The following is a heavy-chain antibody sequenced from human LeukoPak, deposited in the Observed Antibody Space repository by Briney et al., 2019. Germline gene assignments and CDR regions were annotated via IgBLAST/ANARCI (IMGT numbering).Heavy chain of an antibody. CDR3: ARDQIEVAVNQYYYQYGMDV. V-gene: IGHV3-21*01. CDR2: ITSSSSLI. CDR1: GFTFSSYG. D-gene: IGHD6-19*01. J-gene: IGHJ6*02. Sequence: PGGSLRLSCAASGFTFSSYGMNWVRQSPGKGLEWVSSITSSSSLISYADSLKGRFTISRDNAKNSPYLRMNSLRAEDTAVYYCARDQIEVAVNQYYYQYGMDVWGQGTTVTVSS.